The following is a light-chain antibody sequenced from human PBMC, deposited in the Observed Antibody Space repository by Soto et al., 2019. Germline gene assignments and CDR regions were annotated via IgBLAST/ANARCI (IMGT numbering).Light chain of an antibody. CDR2: DDD. J-gene: IGLJ1*01. V-gene: IGLV1-51*01. CDR1: SSNIGGNS. Sequence: EFTISCSGSSSNIGGNSVSWYQQLPGTAPKLLIYDDDKRPSGIPYRFSGSKSGTSATLGITGFQTGDEADYYCGSWDSSLSAYVFATGTKVTVL. CDR3: GSWDSSLSAYV.